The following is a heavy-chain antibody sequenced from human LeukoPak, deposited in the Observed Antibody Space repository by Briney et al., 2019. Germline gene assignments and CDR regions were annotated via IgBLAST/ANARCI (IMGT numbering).Heavy chain of an antibody. V-gene: IGHV4-38-2*01. CDR2: IYHSGST. Sequence: SETLSPTCAVSGYSISSGYYWGWIRQPPGKGLEWIGSIYHSGSTYYNPSLKTRVTISVDTSKNQFSLNLSSVTAADTAVYYCARGPAAINYWGQGTLVTVSS. CDR3: ARGPAAINY. D-gene: IGHD2-2*02. CDR1: GYSISSGYY. J-gene: IGHJ4*02.